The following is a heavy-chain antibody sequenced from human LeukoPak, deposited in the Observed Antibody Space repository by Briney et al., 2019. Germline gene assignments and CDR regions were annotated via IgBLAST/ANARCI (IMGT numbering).Heavy chain of an antibody. CDR2: MNPNSGNT. CDR1: GYTFTSYD. CDR3: AVYDSSGYYYSNDACDV. J-gene: IGHJ3*01. D-gene: IGHD3-22*01. V-gene: IGHV1-8*01. Sequence: GASVKVSCKASGYTFTSYDINWVRQATGQGLEWMGWMNPNSGNTGYAQKFQGRVTMTRNTSISTAYMELSSLRSEDTAVYYCAVYDSSGYYYSNDACDVWGQGTMVTVSS.